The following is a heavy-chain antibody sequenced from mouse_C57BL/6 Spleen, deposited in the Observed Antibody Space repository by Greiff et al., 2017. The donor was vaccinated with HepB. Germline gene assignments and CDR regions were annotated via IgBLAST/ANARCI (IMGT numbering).Heavy chain of an antibody. CDR2: IWAGGST. J-gene: IGHJ2*01. Sequence: QVQLKESGPGLVAPSQSLSITCTVSGFSLTSYGVHWVRQPPGKGLEWLGVIWAGGSTTYYSDLMSRLSISKDNSKSQVFLKMNSLQTEDTAMYYWARLEDIWGQGTTLTVSS. CDR3: ARLEDI. V-gene: IGHV2-9*02. D-gene: IGHD1-3*01. CDR1: GFSLTSYG.